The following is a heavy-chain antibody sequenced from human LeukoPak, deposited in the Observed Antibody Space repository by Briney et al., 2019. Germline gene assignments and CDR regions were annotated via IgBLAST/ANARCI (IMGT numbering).Heavy chain of an antibody. D-gene: IGHD1-1*01. CDR2: FDREDGET. CDR3: ATAERWFDP. V-gene: IGHV1-24*01. J-gene: IGHJ5*02. CDR1: GYTLTELS. Sequence: DSVKVSCKVSGYTLTELSMHWVRQAPGKGLGWMGGFDREDGETIYAQKFQGRVTMTEDTSTDTAYMELSGLRSEDTAVYYCATAERWFDPWGQGTLVTVSS.